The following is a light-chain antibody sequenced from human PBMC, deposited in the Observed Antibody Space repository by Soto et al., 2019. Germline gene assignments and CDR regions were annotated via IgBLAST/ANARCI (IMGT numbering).Light chain of an antibody. CDR2: EGS. V-gene: IGLV2-23*01. J-gene: IGLJ2*01. Sequence: QSALTQPASVSGSPGQSITISCTGTSSDVGSYNLVSWYQQHPGKAPKLMIYEGSKRPSGVSNRFSGSKSGNTASLTISVLQAEDEADYYCCSYAGSSTSFGGGTKVTVL. CDR3: CSYAGSSTS. CDR1: SSDVGSYNL.